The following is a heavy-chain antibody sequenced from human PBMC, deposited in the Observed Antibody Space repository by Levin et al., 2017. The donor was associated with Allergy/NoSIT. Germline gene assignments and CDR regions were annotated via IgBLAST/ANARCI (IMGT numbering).Heavy chain of an antibody. V-gene: IGHV3-74*01. CDR3: ARVELDDLTVVKD. Sequence: GGSMRLSCAASGFTFSSYWMHWVRQAPGKGLVWVSRINSDGSSTSYADSVKGRFTISRDNAKNTLYLQMNSLRAEDTAVYYCARVELDDLTVVKDWGQGTLVTVSS. D-gene: IGHD4-23*01. J-gene: IGHJ4*02. CDR1: GFTFSSYW. CDR2: INSDGSST.